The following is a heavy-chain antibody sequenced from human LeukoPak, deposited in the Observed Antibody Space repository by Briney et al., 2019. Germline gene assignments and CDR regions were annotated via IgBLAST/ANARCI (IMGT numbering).Heavy chain of an antibody. CDR1: GFTFSTYW. CDR2: INSDGSGT. J-gene: IGHJ4*02. Sequence: PGGSLRLSCAASGFTFSTYWMHWVRQVTGKGLVWVSHINSDGSGTSYADSVKGRFTISRDNAKNTLYLQMNSLRVEDTAVYYCARPPAYDSRNYYFAYWGQGVLVTASS. CDR3: ARPPAYDSRNYYFAY. V-gene: IGHV3-74*01. D-gene: IGHD3-22*01.